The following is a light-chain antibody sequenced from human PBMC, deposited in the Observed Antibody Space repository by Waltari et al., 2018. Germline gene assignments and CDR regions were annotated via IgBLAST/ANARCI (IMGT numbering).Light chain of an antibody. Sequence: DIVMTQSPNSRAVSLGERATISCKSSQSILSSSNNRNFLSWYQQKPGPPPKLLIYWASTREAGVPDRFSGRGSGTDFTLTISSLQAEDVAVYYCQQYYSDKTFGQGTKVEIK. CDR1: QSILSSSNNRNF. CDR3: QQYYSDKT. J-gene: IGKJ1*01. V-gene: IGKV4-1*01. CDR2: WAS.